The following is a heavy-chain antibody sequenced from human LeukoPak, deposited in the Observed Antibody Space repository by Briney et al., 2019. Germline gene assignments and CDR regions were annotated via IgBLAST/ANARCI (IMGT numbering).Heavy chain of an antibody. CDR2: ISSSSSTI. J-gene: IGHJ6*03. D-gene: IGHD2-21*01. V-gene: IGHV3-48*02. CDR3: ARDIATPHYYYYYYMDV. Sequence: AGGSLRLSCAASGFTFSSYSMNWVRQAPGKGLEWVSYISSSSSTIYYADSVKGRFTISRDNAKNSLYLQMNSLRDEDTAVYYCARDIATPHYYYYYYMDVWGKGTTVTVSS. CDR1: GFTFSSYS.